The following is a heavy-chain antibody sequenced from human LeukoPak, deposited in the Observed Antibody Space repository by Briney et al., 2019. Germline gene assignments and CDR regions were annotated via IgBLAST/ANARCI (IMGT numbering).Heavy chain of an antibody. CDR1: GFTFSSYA. D-gene: IGHD2-2*01. J-gene: IGHJ5*02. CDR2: INHSGST. V-gene: IGHV4-34*01. Sequence: GSLRLSCAASGFTFSSYAMSWIRQPPGKGLEWIGEINHSGSTNYNPSLKSRVTISVDTSKNQFSLKLNSVTAADTAVYYCARTTEDCSSTSCYQYWFDPWGQGTLVTVSS. CDR3: ARTTEDCSSTSCYQYWFDP.